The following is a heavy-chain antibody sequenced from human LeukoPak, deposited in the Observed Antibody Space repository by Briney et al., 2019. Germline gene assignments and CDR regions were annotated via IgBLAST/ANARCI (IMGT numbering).Heavy chain of an antibody. D-gene: IGHD2-2*01. CDR1: GFTFSGYP. J-gene: IGHJ4*02. CDR2: VSGSGGST. CDR3: AKDLRPIVVVPAAKDPLDY. Sequence: GGSLRLSCAASGFTFSGYPMSWVRQAPGKGLEWVSAVSGSGGSTYYADSVKGRFTISRDNSKNTLYLQMNSLRAEDTAVYYCAKDLRPIVVVPAAKDPLDYWGQGTLVTVSS. V-gene: IGHV3-23*01.